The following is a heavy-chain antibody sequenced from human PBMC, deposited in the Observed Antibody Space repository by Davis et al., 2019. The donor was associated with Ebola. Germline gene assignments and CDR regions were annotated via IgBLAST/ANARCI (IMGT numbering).Heavy chain of an antibody. J-gene: IGHJ4*02. Sequence: GESLKISCAASGFTFSSYAMSWVRQAPGKGLEWVSAISGSGGSTYYADSVKGRFTISRDNSKNTLYLQMNSLRAEDTAVYYCARDLGGPPMGYWGQGTLVTVSS. V-gene: IGHV3-23*01. CDR3: ARDLGGPPMGY. CDR2: ISGSGGST. D-gene: IGHD1-26*01. CDR1: GFTFSSYA.